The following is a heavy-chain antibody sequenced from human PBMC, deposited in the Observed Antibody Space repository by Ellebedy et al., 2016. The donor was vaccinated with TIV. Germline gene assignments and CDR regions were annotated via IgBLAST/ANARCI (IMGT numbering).Heavy chain of an antibody. D-gene: IGHD6-19*01. V-gene: IGHV5-51*01. Sequence: KVSCKGSGYSFTNYWIGWVRQMPGKGLEWMGIIYPGDSTTRYSPSFQGQVTMPVDKSISTAYLQWSSLKASDTAIYYCARPDLKTYSTGWYGNYWGQGTLVTVSS. CDR2: IYPGDSTT. CDR3: ARPDLKTYSTGWYGNY. CDR1: GYSFTNYW. J-gene: IGHJ4*02.